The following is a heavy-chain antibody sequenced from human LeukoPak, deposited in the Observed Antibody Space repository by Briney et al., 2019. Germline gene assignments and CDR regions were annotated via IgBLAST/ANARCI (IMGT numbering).Heavy chain of an antibody. CDR3: ARHTCSGGSCYIDI. V-gene: IGHV4-39*01. D-gene: IGHD2-15*01. Sequence: SETLSLTCTVSSGSISSSSYYWGWIRQPPGKGLEWIGSIYYSGSTYYNPSLKSRVTISVDTSKNQFSLKLSSVTAADTAVYYCARHTCSGGSCYIDIWGQGTMVTVSS. J-gene: IGHJ3*02. CDR2: IYYSGST. CDR1: SGSISSSSYY.